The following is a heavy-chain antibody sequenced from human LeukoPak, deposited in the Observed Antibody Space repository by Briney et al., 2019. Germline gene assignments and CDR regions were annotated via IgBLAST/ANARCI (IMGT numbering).Heavy chain of an antibody. V-gene: IGHV3-23*01. CDR3: AKDGEDSLWWVRDAFDI. CDR2: ISGSGGST. Sequence: GGSLRLSCAASGFTFSSYAMSWVRQAPGKGLEWVSAISGSGGSTYYADSVKGRFTISRDNSKNTLYLQMNSLRAEDTAVYYCAKDGEDSLWWVRDAFDIWGQGTMVTVSS. J-gene: IGHJ3*02. D-gene: IGHD4/OR15-4a*01. CDR1: GFTFSSYA.